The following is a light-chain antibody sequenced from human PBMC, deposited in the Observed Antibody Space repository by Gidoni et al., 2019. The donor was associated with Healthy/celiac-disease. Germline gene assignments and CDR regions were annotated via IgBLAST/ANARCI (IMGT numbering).Light chain of an antibody. CDR2: AAS. CDR1: QSISSY. J-gene: IGKJ2*01. CDR3: QQSYSTPGT. V-gene: IGKV1-39*01. Sequence: IQMTQSPSSLSASVGDRVTITFRASQSISSYLNWYQQKPGKAPKLLIYAASSLQSGVPSRFSGSGSGTDFTLTISSLQPEDFATYYCQQSYSTPGTFGQGTKLEIK.